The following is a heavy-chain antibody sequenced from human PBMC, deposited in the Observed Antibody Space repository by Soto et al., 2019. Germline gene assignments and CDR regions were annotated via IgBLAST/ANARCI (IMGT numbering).Heavy chain of an antibody. CDR3: ARFQIEDIVGAWTYFDY. D-gene: IGHD1-26*01. Sequence: SETLSLTCTVSGGSISSYYWSWIRQPPGKGLEWIGYIYYSGSTNYNPSLKSRVTISVDTSKNQFSLKLSSVTAADTAVYYCARFQIEDIVGAWTYFDYWGQGTLVTVSS. CDR1: GGSISSYY. J-gene: IGHJ4*02. V-gene: IGHV4-59*01. CDR2: IYYSGST.